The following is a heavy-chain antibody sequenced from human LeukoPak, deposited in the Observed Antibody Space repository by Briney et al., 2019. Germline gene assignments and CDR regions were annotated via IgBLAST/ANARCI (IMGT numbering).Heavy chain of an antibody. CDR1: GGSISSGSYY. J-gene: IGHJ5*02. Sequence: SETLSLTCTVSGGSISSGSYYSSWIRQPAGKGLEWIGRIYTSGSTNYNSSLKSRVTMSVDTSKNQFSLKLSSVTAADTAVYYCARDQLLRYFDWSHGGSWFDPWGQGTLVTVSS. D-gene: IGHD3-9*01. CDR2: IYTSGST. CDR3: ARDQLLRYFDWSHGGSWFDP. V-gene: IGHV4-61*02.